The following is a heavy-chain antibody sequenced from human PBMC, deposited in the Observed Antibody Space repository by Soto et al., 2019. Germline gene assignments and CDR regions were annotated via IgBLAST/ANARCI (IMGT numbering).Heavy chain of an antibody. J-gene: IGHJ5*02. D-gene: IGHD6-13*01. CDR2: MNPNSGNT. Sequence: QVQLVQSGAEVKKPGASVKVSCKASGYTFTSYDINWVRQATGQGLEWMGWMNPNSGNTGYAQKFRGRVTMTRNTSIRTAYMELSGLRSEDSVVYYCARERSAAGTGWFDPWGQGTLVTVSS. CDR3: ARERSAAGTGWFDP. CDR1: GYTFTSYD. V-gene: IGHV1-8*01.